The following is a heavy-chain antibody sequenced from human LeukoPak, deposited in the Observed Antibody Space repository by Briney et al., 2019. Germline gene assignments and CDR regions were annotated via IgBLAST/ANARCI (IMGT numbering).Heavy chain of an antibody. V-gene: IGHV3-21*01. CDR3: AKDRWLQGYFDY. CDR1: GFTFSSYS. D-gene: IGHD5-24*01. CDR2: ISSSSSYI. Sequence: GGSLRLSCAASGFTFSSYSMNWVRQAPGKGLEWVSSISSSSSYIYYADSVKGRFTISRDNAKNSLYLQMNSLRAEDTAVYYCAKDRWLQGYFDYWGQGTLVTVSS. J-gene: IGHJ4*02.